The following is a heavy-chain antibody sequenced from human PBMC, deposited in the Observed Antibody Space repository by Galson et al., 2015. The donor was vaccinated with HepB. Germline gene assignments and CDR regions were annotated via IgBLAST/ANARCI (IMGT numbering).Heavy chain of an antibody. J-gene: IGHJ5*02. Sequence: SVKVSCKASGGTFSSYAISWVRQAPGQGLEWKGRIIPILGIANYAQKFQGRVTITADKSTSTAYMELSSLRSEDTAVYYCARSIPDDYGDWFDPWGQGTLVTVSS. CDR3: ARSIPDDYGDWFDP. V-gene: IGHV1-69*04. CDR1: GGTFSSYA. CDR2: IIPILGIA. D-gene: IGHD4-17*01.